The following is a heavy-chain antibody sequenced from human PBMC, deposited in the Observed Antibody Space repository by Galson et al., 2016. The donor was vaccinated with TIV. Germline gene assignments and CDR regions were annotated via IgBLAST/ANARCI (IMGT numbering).Heavy chain of an antibody. Sequence: SVKASCKVSGDSLSEIVIHWVRQAPGKGLEWMGGFDPEVQKTIYAQKMQGRVTMTADTSTDTAYMELGSLRLEDTAVYYCATVAWFPGLSLDSWGQGTPVIVSS. D-gene: IGHD3-22*01. CDR3: ATVAWFPGLSLDS. CDR2: FDPEVQKT. J-gene: IGHJ4*02. V-gene: IGHV1-24*01. CDR1: GDSLSEIV.